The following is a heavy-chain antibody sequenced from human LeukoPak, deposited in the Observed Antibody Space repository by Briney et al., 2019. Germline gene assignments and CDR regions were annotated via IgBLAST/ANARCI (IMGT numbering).Heavy chain of an antibody. J-gene: IGHJ6*02. CDR1: GGSISSGGYS. CDR3: ARAQLYYYGMDV. CDR2: IYYSGST. V-gene: IGHV4-31*03. Sequence: PSETLSLICTVSGGSISSGGYSWSWIRQHPGKGLEWIGYIYYSGSTYYNPSLKSRVTISVDTSKNQFSLKLSSVTAADTAVYYCARAQLYYYGMDVWGQGTTVTVSS.